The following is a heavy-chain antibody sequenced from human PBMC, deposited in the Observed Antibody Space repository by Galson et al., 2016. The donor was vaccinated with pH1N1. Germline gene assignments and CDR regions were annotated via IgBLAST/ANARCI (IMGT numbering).Heavy chain of an antibody. Sequence: SVKVSCKASGGTFRTYVISWVRQAPGQGLEWMGGIIPIFGTAKYAQRFQGRVTITADESTSTAYMELRSLRSEDTAVYYCASPSPFYGSSGYYLHFRDWGQGTLVTVSS. CDR2: IIPIFGTA. CDR1: GGTFRTYV. CDR3: ASPSPFYGSSGYYLHFRD. D-gene: IGHD3-22*01. J-gene: IGHJ4*02. V-gene: IGHV1-69*13.